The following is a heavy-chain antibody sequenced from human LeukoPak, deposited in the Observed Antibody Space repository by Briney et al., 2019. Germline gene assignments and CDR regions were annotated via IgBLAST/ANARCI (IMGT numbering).Heavy chain of an antibody. J-gene: IGHJ6*02. V-gene: IGHV1-69*13. CDR3: ARGPTVGAAAYYYYGMDV. CDR1: GGTFSSYA. Sequence: SVKVSCKASGGTFSSYAISWVRQAPGQGLEWMGGIIPIFGTANYAQKFQGRVTITADESTSTAYMELSSLRSEDTAVYYCARGPTVGAAAYYYYGMDVWGQGTTVTVSS. D-gene: IGHD1-26*01. CDR2: IIPIFGTA.